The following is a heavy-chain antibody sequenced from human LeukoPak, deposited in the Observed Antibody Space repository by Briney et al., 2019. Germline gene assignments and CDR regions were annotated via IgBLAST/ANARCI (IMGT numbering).Heavy chain of an antibody. D-gene: IGHD2-2*01. V-gene: IGHV3-7*01. J-gene: IGHJ4*02. CDR3: AGVKVGY. CDR1: GFTFSTFW. Sequence: GGSLRLSCAASGFTFSTFWMTWVRQAPGKGPEWVANIKEDGSEKYYVDSVKGRFIVSRDNAKNSLYLQMDSLRAEDAAVYYCAGVKVGYWGQGTLVTVSS. CDR2: IKEDGSEK.